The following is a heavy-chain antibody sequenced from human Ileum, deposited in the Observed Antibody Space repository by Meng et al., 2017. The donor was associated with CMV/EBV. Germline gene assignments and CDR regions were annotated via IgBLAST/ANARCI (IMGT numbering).Heavy chain of an antibody. CDR3: ARVDCSSTSCYYYYYYGMDV. CDR1: GFTFSSYG. V-gene: IGHV3-30*02. J-gene: IGHJ6*02. CDR2: IRYDGSNK. Sequence: GESLKISCAASGFTFSSYGMHWVRQAPGKGLEWVAFIRYDGSNKYYADSVKGRFTISRDNSKNTLYLQMNSLRAEDTAVYYCARVDCSSTSCYYYYYYGMDVWGQGTTVTVSS. D-gene: IGHD2-2*01.